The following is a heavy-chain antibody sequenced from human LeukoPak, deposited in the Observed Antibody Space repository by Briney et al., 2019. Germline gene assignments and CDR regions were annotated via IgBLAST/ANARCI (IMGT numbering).Heavy chain of an antibody. D-gene: IGHD6-13*01. CDR1: GFTFSSYW. Sequence: GGSLRLSCAASGFTFSSYWMSWVRQAPGKGLEWVANIKQDGSEKYYVDSVKGRFTISRDNAKNSLYLQMNSLRAEDTAVYYCARELRSWYGYYYYYMDVWGKGTTVTISS. V-gene: IGHV3-7*03. CDR3: ARELRSWYGYYYYYMDV. J-gene: IGHJ6*03. CDR2: IKQDGSEK.